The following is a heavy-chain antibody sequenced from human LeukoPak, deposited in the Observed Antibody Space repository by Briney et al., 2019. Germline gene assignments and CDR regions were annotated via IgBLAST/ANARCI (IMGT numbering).Heavy chain of an antibody. CDR2: IYYSGST. Sequence: PSETLSLTCTVSGGSISSYYWSWIRQPPGKGLEWIGYIYYSGSTNYNPSLKSRVTISVDTSKNQFSLKLSSVTAADTAVYYCARDRGYYDSSGYFDPWGQGTLVTVSS. D-gene: IGHD3-22*01. CDR3: ARDRGYYDSSGYFDP. J-gene: IGHJ5*02. V-gene: IGHV4-59*01. CDR1: GGSISSYY.